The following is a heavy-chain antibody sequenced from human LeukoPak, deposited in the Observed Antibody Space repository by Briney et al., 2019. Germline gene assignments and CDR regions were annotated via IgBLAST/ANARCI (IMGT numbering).Heavy chain of an antibody. J-gene: IGHJ4*02. V-gene: IGHV4-59*01. CDR3: AREGENSSGLFR. CDR2: IYYSGST. Sequence: PSETLSLTCTVSGGSISSYYWSWIRQPPGKGLVWIGYIYYSGSTNYNPSLKSRVTISVDTSKNQFSLKLSSVTAADTAVYYCAREGENSSGLFRWGQGTLVTVSS. D-gene: IGHD6-19*01. CDR1: GGSISSYY.